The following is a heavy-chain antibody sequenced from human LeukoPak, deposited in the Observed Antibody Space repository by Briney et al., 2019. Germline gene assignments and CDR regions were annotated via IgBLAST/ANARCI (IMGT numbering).Heavy chain of an antibody. Sequence: GGSLRLSCVASGFTFSNYLMSWVRQAPGKGLEWVSAISSTGASTYHADSVKGRFTISRDTSKNTLYLQMNSLRAEGMAVYYCARQIGYCSDGSCYFDYWGQGTLVTVSS. CDR3: ARQIGYCSDGSCYFDY. J-gene: IGHJ4*02. CDR2: ISSTGAST. V-gene: IGHV3-23*01. CDR1: GFTFSNYL. D-gene: IGHD2-15*01.